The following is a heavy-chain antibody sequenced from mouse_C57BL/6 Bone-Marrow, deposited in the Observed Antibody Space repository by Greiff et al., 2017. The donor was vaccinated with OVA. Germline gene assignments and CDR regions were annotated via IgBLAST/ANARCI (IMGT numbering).Heavy chain of an antibody. V-gene: IGHV8-8*01. D-gene: IGHD1-1*01. CDR3: AGGLKDYYGSSRGFAY. CDR1: GFSLSTFGMG. Sequence: QVTLKVSGPGILQPSQTLSLTCSFSGFSLSTFGMGVGWIRQPSGKGLEWLAHIWWDDDKYYNPALKSRLTISKDTSKSQVFLKIGNVDTADTATYYCAGGLKDYYGSSRGFAYWGQGTLVTVSA. J-gene: IGHJ3*01. CDR2: IWWDDDK.